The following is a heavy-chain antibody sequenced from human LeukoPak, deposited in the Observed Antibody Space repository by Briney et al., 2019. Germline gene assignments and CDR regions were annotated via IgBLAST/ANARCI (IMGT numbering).Heavy chain of an antibody. D-gene: IGHD1-20*01. J-gene: IGHJ6*02. Sequence: ASVKVSCKASGYTFTSYDINWVRQATGQGLEWMGWMNPNSGNTGYGQKFQGRVTMTRNTSISTAYMELSSLRSEDTAVYYCARDLGGITGTAYYYYGMDVWGQGTTVTVSS. V-gene: IGHV1-8*01. CDR3: ARDLGGITGTAYYYYGMDV. CDR2: MNPNSGNT. CDR1: GYTFTSYD.